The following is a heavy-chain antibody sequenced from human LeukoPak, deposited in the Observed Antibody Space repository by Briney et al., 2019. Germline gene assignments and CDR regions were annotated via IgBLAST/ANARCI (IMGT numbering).Heavy chain of an antibody. J-gene: IGHJ3*02. CDR3: AREPHSDYSDHTDAFDI. V-gene: IGHV3-74*01. CDR1: GFTFSSYW. CDR2: IRGDERSK. Sequence: PGGSLRLSCAASGFTFSSYWMHWVRQAPGKGLVWVSRIRGDERSKSNADYVEGRFTISRDNAKNTLYLQMNSLRAEDTAVYFCAREPHSDYSDHTDAFDIWGQGTMVTVSS. D-gene: IGHD4-17*01.